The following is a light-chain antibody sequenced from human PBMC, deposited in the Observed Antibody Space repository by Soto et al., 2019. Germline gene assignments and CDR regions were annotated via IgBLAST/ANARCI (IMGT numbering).Light chain of an antibody. Sequence: QSVLTQPPSASGSPGQSVTISCTGTSSDVGSYNYVSWYQQHPGKAPRLIIYEVTKRPSGVPDRFSGSKSDNTASLTVSGLQGEDEADYYCSSYAGSNNLVVFGGGTKLT. CDR2: EVT. J-gene: IGLJ2*01. CDR3: SSYAGSNNLVV. V-gene: IGLV2-8*01. CDR1: SSDVGSYNY.